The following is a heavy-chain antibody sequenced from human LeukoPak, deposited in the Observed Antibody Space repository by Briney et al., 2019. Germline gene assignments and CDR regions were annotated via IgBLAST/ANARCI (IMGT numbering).Heavy chain of an antibody. V-gene: IGHV4-59*08. CDR1: GGSIRSYY. Sequence: SETLSLTCTVSGGSIRSYYWSWIRQPPGKGLEWIGHIYYSESPNYNPSLKSRLTISVDTSKNQFSLRLSSVTAADTAVYYCARSHSVWTSFDYWGQGTLVTVSS. D-gene: IGHD3/OR15-3a*01. CDR2: IYYSESP. J-gene: IGHJ4*02. CDR3: ARSHSVWTSFDY.